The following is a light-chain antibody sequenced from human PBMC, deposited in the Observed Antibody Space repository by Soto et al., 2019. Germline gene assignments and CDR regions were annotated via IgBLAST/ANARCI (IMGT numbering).Light chain of an antibody. J-gene: IGKJ5*01. V-gene: IGKV3-20*01. CDR3: QQYGSSST. CDR1: QSVSSSY. CDR2: GAS. Sequence: EVVLTQSLVTLSLSPGERATLSCRASQSVSSSYLAWYQQKPGQAPRLLIYGASSRPTGIPDRFSGSGSGTDFTLTISRLEPEDFAVYYCQQYGSSSTFGQGTRLEIK.